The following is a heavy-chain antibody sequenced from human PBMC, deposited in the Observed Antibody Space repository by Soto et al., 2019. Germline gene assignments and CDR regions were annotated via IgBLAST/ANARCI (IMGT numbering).Heavy chain of an antibody. Sequence: PGGSLRLSCGASGFSLSNAWISWVRQAPGKGLEWVGRIASKTDGGTTDYAAPVKGRFTISRDDSKNTLYLQMNSLKTEDTAVYYCTTDPVTMIVVVPSSGWGQGTLVTVSS. D-gene: IGHD3-22*01. CDR1: GFSLSNAW. CDR2: IASKTDGGTT. V-gene: IGHV3-15*04. J-gene: IGHJ4*02. CDR3: TTDPVTMIVVVPSSG.